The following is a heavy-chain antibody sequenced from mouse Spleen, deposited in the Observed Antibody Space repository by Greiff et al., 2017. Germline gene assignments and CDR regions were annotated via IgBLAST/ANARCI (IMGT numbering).Heavy chain of an antibody. D-gene: IGHD1-2*01. CDR1: GYTFTSYW. V-gene: IGHV1-74*01. CDR2: IHPSDSDT. CDR3: TLLRLRAMDY. Sequence: QVHVKQSGAELVKPGASVKVSCKASGYTFTSYWMHWVKQRPGQGLEWIGRIHPSDSDTNYNQKFKGKATLTVDKSSSTAYMQLSSLTSEDSAVYYCTLLRLRAMDYWGQGTSVTVSS. J-gene: IGHJ4*01.